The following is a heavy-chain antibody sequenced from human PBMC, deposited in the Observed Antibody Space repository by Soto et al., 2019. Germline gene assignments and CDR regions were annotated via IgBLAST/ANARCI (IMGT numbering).Heavy chain of an antibody. V-gene: IGHV1-3*01. CDR1: GYTFTSYA. CDR2: INAGNGNT. J-gene: IGHJ4*02. D-gene: IGHD6-19*01. Sequence: ASVKVSCKASGYTFTSYAMHWVRQAPGQGLEWMGWINAGNGNTKYSQKFQGRVTITRETSASTVYMELSSLRSEDTAVYYCSRNPSSHSTGWYYFDYWGQGTLVTVSS. CDR3: SRNPSSHSTGWYYFDY.